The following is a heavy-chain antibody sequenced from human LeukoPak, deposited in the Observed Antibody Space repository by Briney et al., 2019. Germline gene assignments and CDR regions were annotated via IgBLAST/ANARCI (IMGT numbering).Heavy chain of an antibody. D-gene: IGHD4-17*01. Sequence: ASVKVSCKASGYIFSDYAIQWVRQAPGQGLEWMGWINAGNGKTKYSQKFQGRVTITRDISASTAYMELSGLRSEDTAVYYCARARWTSTVTTYYLDYWGQGTLVTVSS. CDR3: ARARWTSTVTTYYLDY. CDR1: GYIFSDYA. CDR2: INAGNGKT. J-gene: IGHJ4*02. V-gene: IGHV1-3*01.